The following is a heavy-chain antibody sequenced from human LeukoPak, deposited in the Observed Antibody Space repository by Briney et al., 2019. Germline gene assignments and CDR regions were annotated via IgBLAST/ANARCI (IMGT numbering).Heavy chain of an antibody. Sequence: SETLSLTCTVSGGSISSGDYYWSWIRQPPGKGLGWIGYIYYSESTYYNPSLKSRVTISVDTSKNQLSLKLSSVTAADTAVYYCARDLVDNYGSGSYYNPPAYYYYGMDVWGKGTTVTVSS. J-gene: IGHJ6*04. CDR2: IYYSEST. V-gene: IGHV4-30-4*01. CDR1: GGSISSGDYY. CDR3: ARDLVDNYGSGSYYNPPAYYYYGMDV. D-gene: IGHD3-10*01.